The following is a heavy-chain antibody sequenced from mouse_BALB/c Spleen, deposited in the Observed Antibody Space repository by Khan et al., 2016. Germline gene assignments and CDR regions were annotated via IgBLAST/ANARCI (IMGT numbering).Heavy chain of an antibody. D-gene: IGHD4-1*01. V-gene: IGHV1S29*02. J-gene: IGHJ2*01. Sequence: VQLQQSGPELVKPGASVKISCKASGYTFTDYNMHWVKQSHGKSLEWIGYIYPYNGGTGYNQKFKSKATLSVENFSSTAYMALRSLKSEDSAVYYCAREGNWAFDYWGQGTTLTVSS. CDR1: GYTFTDYN. CDR3: AREGNWAFDY. CDR2: IYPYNGGT.